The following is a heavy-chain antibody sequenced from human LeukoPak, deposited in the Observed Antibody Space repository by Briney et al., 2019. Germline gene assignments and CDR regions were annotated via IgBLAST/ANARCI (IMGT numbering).Heavy chain of an antibody. D-gene: IGHD3/OR15-3a*01. CDR3: TRGLNSYNWFDP. V-gene: IGHV1-46*03. CDR1: RYTFTSYY. CDR2: INPIGGST. Sequence: ASVKVSCKASRYTFTSYYMHWVRQAPGQGLEWMGIINPIGGSTTYAQRFQGRVTMTRDTSTSTVYMELNSLRSEDTAVYYCTRGLNSYNWFDPWGQGTLVTVSS. J-gene: IGHJ5*02.